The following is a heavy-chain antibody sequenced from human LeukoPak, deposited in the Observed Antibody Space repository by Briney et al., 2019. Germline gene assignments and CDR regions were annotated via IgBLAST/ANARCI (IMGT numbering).Heavy chain of an antibody. CDR1: GFTFSSYG. D-gene: IGHD3-16*02. CDR2: ISYDGSNK. J-gene: IGHJ4*02. V-gene: IGHV3-30*18. CDR3: AKAMRAGLRLGELSFYY. Sequence: GRSLRLSCAASGFTFSSYGMHWVRQAPGKGLEWVAVISYDGSNKYYADSVKGRFTISRDNSKNTLYLQVNSLRAEDTAVYYCAKAMRAGLRLGELSFYYWGQGTLVTVSS.